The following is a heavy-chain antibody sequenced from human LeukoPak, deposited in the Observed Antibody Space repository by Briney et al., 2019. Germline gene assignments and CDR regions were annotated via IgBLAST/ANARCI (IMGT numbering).Heavy chain of an antibody. CDR3: TRGPAPAAMGVDY. D-gene: IGHD2-2*01. CDR2: IYYSGST. Sequence: ETLSLTCTVSGGSISSSSNYWGWIRQPPGKGLEWIGSIYYSGSTYYNPSLKSRVAISVDTSKNQFSLKLSSVTAADTAVYYCTRGPAPAAMGVDYWGQGTLVTVSS. J-gene: IGHJ4*02. CDR1: GGSISSSSNY. V-gene: IGHV4-39*07.